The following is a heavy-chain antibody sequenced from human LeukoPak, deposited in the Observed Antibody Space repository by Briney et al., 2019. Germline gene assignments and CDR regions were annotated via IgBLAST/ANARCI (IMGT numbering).Heavy chain of an antibody. V-gene: IGHV4-39*07. J-gene: IGHJ4*02. D-gene: IGHD2-2*02. Sequence: PSETLSLTCTVSGGSISSSSYYWGWIRQPPGKGLEWIGSIYYSGSTYYSPSLKSRVTISVDTSKNQFSLKLSSVTAADTAVYYCARDSVPPSYTATFGCFDYWGQGTLVTVSS. CDR3: ARDSVPPSYTATFGCFDY. CDR1: GGSISSSSYY. CDR2: IYYSGST.